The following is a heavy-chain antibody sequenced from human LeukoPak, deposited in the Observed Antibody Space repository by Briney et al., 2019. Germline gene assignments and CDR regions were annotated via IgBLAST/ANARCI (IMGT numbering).Heavy chain of an antibody. V-gene: IGHV4-59*08. CDR1: GVSISSYY. J-gene: IGHJ4*02. D-gene: IGHD3-10*01. CDR2: IYYSGST. CDR3: ARQAGTVRGVFDY. Sequence: SETLSLTCTVSGVSISSYYWSWLRQPPGKGLEGIGYIYYSGSTNYSPSLKSRVTISVDTSKNQFSLKLSSVTAADTAVYYCARQAGTVRGVFDYWGQGTLVTVSS.